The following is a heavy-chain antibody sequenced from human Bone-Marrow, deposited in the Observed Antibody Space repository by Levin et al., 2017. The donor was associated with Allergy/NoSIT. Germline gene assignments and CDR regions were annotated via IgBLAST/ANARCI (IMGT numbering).Heavy chain of an antibody. CDR1: GFIFSNYW. J-gene: IGHJ4*02. D-gene: IGHD6-19*01. Sequence: GGSLRLSCAASGFIFSNYWMNWVRQAPGKGLEWVANIKEDGSEKYCVDSVKGRFTISRDNAKNSLFLQMNSLRAEDTAVYYCTGGLAMAGLYCWGQGTLVTVSS. CDR3: TGGLAMAGLYC. V-gene: IGHV3-7*02. CDR2: IKEDGSEK.